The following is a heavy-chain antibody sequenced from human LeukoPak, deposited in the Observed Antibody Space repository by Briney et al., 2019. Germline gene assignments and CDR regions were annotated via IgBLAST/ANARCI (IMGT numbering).Heavy chain of an antibody. D-gene: IGHD4-17*01. CDR1: GYSISSGYY. J-gene: IGHJ4*02. Sequence: PSEALSLTCTVSGYSISSGYYWGWIRQPPGKGLEWIGSIYHSGSTYYNPSLKSRVTISVDTSKNQFSLKLSSVTAADTAVYYCGSYGDYVGIGYWGQGTLVTVSS. CDR2: IYHSGST. V-gene: IGHV4-38-2*02. CDR3: GSYGDYVGIGY.